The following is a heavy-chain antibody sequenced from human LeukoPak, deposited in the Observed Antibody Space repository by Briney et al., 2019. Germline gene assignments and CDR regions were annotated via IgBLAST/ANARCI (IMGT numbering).Heavy chain of an antibody. D-gene: IGHD5-18*01. Sequence: SETLSLTCTVSSGSISTSGYFWGWIRQTPGKGLEWIGSIGSMYYSGNTYYNPSLKSRVTISVDTSKNQFSLKLSSVTAADTAVYYCARPHVDTAMDAFDIWGQGTMVTVSS. J-gene: IGHJ3*02. CDR2: MYYSGNT. CDR3: ARPHVDTAMDAFDI. V-gene: IGHV4-39*01. CDR1: SGSISTSGYF.